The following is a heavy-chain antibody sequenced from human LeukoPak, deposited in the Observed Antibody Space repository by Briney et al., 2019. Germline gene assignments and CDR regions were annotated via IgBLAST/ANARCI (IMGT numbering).Heavy chain of an antibody. J-gene: IGHJ5*02. CDR2: IYYSGST. CDR3: ARDGYSYGLGWFDP. D-gene: IGHD5-18*01. V-gene: IGHV4-59*01. CDR1: GGSISGYY. Sequence: SETLSLTCTVSGGSISGYYWSWIRQPTGRGLEWIGYIYYSGSTNYNHSLKSRVTISVDTSKNQFSLRLTSVTAADTAVYFCARDGYSYGLGWFDPWGQGTLVTVSS.